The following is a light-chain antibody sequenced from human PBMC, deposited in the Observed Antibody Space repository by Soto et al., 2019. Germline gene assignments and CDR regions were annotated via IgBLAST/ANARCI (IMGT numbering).Light chain of an antibody. J-gene: IGKJ4*01. Sequence: EIVMTQYPDTLSVSPGERATLSCRASQSVSRNLAWYQQKPGQAPRLLIYGASTRATGIPARFSGSGSGTEFTLTISSLQSEDFAVYYCQQYNNWPLTFGGGTKVEIK. V-gene: IGKV3-15*01. CDR1: QSVSRN. CDR2: GAS. CDR3: QQYNNWPLT.